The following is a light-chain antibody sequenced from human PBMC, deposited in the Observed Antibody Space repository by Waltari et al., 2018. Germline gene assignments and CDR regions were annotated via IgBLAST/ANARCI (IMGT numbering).Light chain of an antibody. V-gene: IGLV2-18*02. J-gene: IGLJ3*02. CDR2: EVS. CDR1: RSDVGSYNR. CDR3: SSYSSSSTVV. Sequence: QSALTQPPSVSGSPGQSVTISCTGTRSDVGSYNRVSWYQQPPGTAPKLFIYEVSNRPSGVPDRFSGSKSGNTASLTVSGLQAEDEADYYCSSYSSSSTVVFGGGTKLTVL.